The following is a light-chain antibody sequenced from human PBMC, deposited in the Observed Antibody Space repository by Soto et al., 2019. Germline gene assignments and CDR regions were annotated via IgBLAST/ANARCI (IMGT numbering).Light chain of an antibody. CDR1: MRDVGAYNL. Sequence: QSVLTQPASVSGSAGQSITISCSGTMRDVGAYNLVSWYQQHPGTAPKLIIYEVRNRPSGISSRFSGSRSGNTASLTISELQSEDEDDYYCSAYTARSTLVFGGGTKVTVL. CDR3: SAYTARSTLV. J-gene: IGLJ3*02. CDR2: EVR. V-gene: IGLV2-14*01.